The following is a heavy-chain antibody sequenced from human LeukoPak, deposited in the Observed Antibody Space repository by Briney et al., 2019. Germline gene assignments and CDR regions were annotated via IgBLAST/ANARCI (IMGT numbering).Heavy chain of an antibody. D-gene: IGHD4-11*01. Sequence: GGSLRLSCAASGFTFSGYWMSWVRQAPGKGLEWVALIKSDGTEKYYVDSVKGRFTIPRDNAKNSLYQPMNSLRADDTAVYYCARNSRYSLDIWGQGTVVTVSS. CDR1: GFTFSGYW. J-gene: IGHJ3*02. CDR3: ARNSRYSLDI. V-gene: IGHV3-7*04. CDR2: IKSDGTEK.